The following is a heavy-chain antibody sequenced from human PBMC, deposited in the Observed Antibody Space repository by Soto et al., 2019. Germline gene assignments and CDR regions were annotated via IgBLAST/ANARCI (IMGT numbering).Heavy chain of an antibody. D-gene: IGHD1-1*01. J-gene: IGHJ4*02. CDR2: ISAHNGNT. Sequence: QVHLVQSGAEVKKPGASVKVSCQASGYAFTTYGITWVRQAPGQGLEWMGWISAHNGNTNYAQKSQDIVTVTRDTSTSTAYMELRSLRSDDTAVYYCARGRYGDYWGQGALVTVSS. V-gene: IGHV1-18*01. CDR1: GYAFTTYG. CDR3: ARGRYGDY.